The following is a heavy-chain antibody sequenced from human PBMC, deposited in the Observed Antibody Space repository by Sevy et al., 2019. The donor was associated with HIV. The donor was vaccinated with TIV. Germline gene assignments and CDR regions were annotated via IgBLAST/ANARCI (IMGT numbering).Heavy chain of an antibody. CDR2: IIASGGRT. CDR1: GSPFSNYA. D-gene: IGHD6-13*01. Sequence: GGSLRPSWLVSGSPFSNYALGWVRQLPGKGLGWVSAIIASGGRTYYADSVKGRFTISRDNFRNTLYLQMNSLRAEDTAVYYCAKDRITAARFQHWGQGTLVTVSS. J-gene: IGHJ1*01. CDR3: AKDRITAARFQH. V-gene: IGHV3-23*01.